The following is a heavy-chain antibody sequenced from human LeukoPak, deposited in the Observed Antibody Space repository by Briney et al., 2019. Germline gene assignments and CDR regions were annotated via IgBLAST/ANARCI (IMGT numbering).Heavy chain of an antibody. CDR3: ARDVTMIVVVSHAFDI. J-gene: IGHJ3*02. V-gene: IGHV3-21*01. CDR1: GFTFSSYS. CDR2: ISSSSSYI. D-gene: IGHD3-22*01. Sequence: PGGSLRLSCAASGFTFSSYSMNWVSQAPGKGLEWVSSISSSSSYIYYADSVKGRFTISRDNAKNSLYLQMNSLSAEDTAVYYCARDVTMIVVVSHAFDIWGQGTMVTVSS.